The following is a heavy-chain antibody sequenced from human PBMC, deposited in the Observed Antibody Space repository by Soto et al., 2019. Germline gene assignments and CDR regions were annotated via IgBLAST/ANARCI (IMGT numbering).Heavy chain of an antibody. V-gene: IGHV4-31*03. CDR3: AREGRRYYYDSSGYYYFDY. CDR1: GGSISSGGYY. D-gene: IGHD3-22*01. CDR2: IYYSGST. Sequence: QVQLQESGPGLVKPSQTLSLTCTVSGGSISSGGYYWSWIRQHPGKGLEWIGYIYYSGSTYYNPSLKRRVNISVYTSKNQFSLKLSSVTAADTAVYYCAREGRRYYYDSSGYYYFDYWGQGTLVTVSS. J-gene: IGHJ4*02.